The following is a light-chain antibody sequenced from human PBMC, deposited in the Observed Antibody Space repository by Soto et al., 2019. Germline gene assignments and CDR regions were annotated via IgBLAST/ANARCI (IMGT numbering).Light chain of an antibody. V-gene: IGKV3-11*01. CDR2: DAS. CDR1: QSVSSY. J-gene: IGKJ3*01. CDR3: QQRSNWFT. Sequence: EIVLTQSPDTLSLSPGERATLSCRASQSVSSYLAWYQQKPDQAPRLLIYDASNRATGIPARFSGSGSGTDFTLTISSLEPEDFAVYYCQQRSNWFTFGPGTKVDIK.